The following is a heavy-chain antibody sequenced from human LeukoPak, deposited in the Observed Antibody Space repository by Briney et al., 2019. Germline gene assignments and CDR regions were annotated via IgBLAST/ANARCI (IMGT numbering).Heavy chain of an antibody. CDR2: ISSNGGST. CDR3: ARDSQREPRDIVATITFDY. V-gene: IGHV3-64*01. Sequence: GGSLRLSCAASGFTFSSYAMHWVRQAPGKGLEYVSAISSNGGSTYYANSVKGRFTISRDNSKNTLYLQMGSLRAEDMAVYYCARDSQREPRDIVATITFDYWGQGTLVTVSS. J-gene: IGHJ4*02. D-gene: IGHD5-12*01. CDR1: GFTFSSYA.